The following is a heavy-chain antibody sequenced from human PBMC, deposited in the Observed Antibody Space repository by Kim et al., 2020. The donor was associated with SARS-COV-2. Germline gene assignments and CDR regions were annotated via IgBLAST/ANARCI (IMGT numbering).Heavy chain of an antibody. Sequence: ASVKVSCKASGFTFTDYYIHWVRQAPGQGLEWMGLINSLGGAASYAQKFQGRVIMTRDTSTSTAYLEVTRLRSEDTAIYYCARDPLVGCTRIDHWGQGTLVSVSS. D-gene: IGHD1-26*01. V-gene: IGHV1-46*01. CDR1: GFTFTDYY. J-gene: IGHJ4*01. CDR2: INSLGGAA. CDR3: ARDPLVGCTRIDH.